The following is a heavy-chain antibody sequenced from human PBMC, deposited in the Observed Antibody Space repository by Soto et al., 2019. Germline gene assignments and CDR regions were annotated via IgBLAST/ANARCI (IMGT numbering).Heavy chain of an antibody. Sequence: SGGSLRLSCAASGFTFSSYSMSWVRQAPGKGLEWVSGFRTSGDGGTTYYADSVKGRFTISRDNSKNMLFLQMNSLRAEDTAIYYCAKQVNSGPGSQYFDYWGQGTLVTVSS. V-gene: IGHV3-23*01. CDR3: AKQVNSGPGSQYFDY. J-gene: IGHJ4*02. CDR1: GFTFSSYS. D-gene: IGHD3-10*01. CDR2: FRTSGDGGTT.